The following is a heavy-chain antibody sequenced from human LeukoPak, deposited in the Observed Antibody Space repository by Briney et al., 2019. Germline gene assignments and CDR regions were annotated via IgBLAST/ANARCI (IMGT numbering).Heavy chain of an antibody. J-gene: IGHJ4*02. Sequence: ASVKVSCKASGYTFTSYYMHWVRQAPGQGLEWMGIINPSGGSTSYAQKFQGRVTMTRDMSTSTVYMELSSLRSEDTAVYYCARAVYYDFWSGYYTSTFYFDYWGQGTLVTVSS. D-gene: IGHD3-3*01. V-gene: IGHV1-46*01. CDR2: INPSGGST. CDR3: ARAVYYDFWSGYYTSTFYFDY. CDR1: GYTFTSYY.